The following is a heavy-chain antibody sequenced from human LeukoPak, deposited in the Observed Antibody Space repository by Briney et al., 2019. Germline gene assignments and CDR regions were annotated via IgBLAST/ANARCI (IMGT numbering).Heavy chain of an antibody. CDR3: ARAVAAAGNAFDI. V-gene: IGHV3-21*01. J-gene: IGHJ3*02. D-gene: IGHD6-13*01. Sequence: GGSLRLSCAASGFTFSSYSMNWVRQAPGKGLEWVSSISSSSYIYYADSVKGRFTISRDNAKNSLYLQMNSLRAEDTAVYYCARAVAAAGNAFDIWGQGTMVTVSS. CDR2: ISSSSYI. CDR1: GFTFSSYS.